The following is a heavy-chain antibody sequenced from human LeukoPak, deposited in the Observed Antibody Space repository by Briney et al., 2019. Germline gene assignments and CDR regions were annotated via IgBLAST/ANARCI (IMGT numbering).Heavy chain of an antibody. Sequence: PGGSLRLSCAGSGFTFSTYAMTWVRQAPGKGLEWVSAIGGTSGTTYYADSVKGRFTISRDNSKNTLYLQMTSLRADDTAVYYCARTTGCSSTSCYVNFWGQGTLVTVSS. CDR1: GFTFSTYA. CDR2: IGGTSGTT. D-gene: IGHD2-2*01. CDR3: ARTTGCSSTSCYVNF. V-gene: IGHV3-23*01. J-gene: IGHJ4*02.